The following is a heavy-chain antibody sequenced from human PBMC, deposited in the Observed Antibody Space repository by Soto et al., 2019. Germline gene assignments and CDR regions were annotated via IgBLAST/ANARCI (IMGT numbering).Heavy chain of an antibody. J-gene: IGHJ6*03. CDR2: IYYSGST. D-gene: IGHD1-20*01. V-gene: IGHV4-59*01. CDR1: GGSISSYY. CDR3: ARAVESGDLTGTAYYYYYYMDV. Sequence: QVQLQESGPGLVKPSETLSLTCTVSGGSISSYYRSWIRQPPGKGLEWIGYIYYSGSTNYNPSLKSRVTISVDTSKNQFSLKLSSVTAADTAVYYCARAVESGDLTGTAYYYYYYMDVWGKGTTVTVSS.